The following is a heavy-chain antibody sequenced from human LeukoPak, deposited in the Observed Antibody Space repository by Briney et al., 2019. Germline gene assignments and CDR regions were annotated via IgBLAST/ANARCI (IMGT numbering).Heavy chain of an antibody. D-gene: IGHD4-17*01. CDR2: ISAYNGNT. J-gene: IGHJ4*02. CDR3: ARPDYGDYWGYFGY. V-gene: IGHV1-18*01. Sequence: ASVKVSCKASGYTFTSYGISWVRQAPGQGLEWMGWISAYNGNTNYAQKLQGRVTMTTDTSTSTAYMELRSLRSDDTAVYYCARPDYGDYWGYFGYWGQGTLVTVSS. CDR1: GYTFTSYG.